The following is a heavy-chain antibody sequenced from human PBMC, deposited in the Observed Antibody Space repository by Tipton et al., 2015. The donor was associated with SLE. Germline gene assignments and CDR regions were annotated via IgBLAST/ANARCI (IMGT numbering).Heavy chain of an antibody. CDR3: ARDTLGCLDY. D-gene: IGHD7-27*01. CDR2: ISHSGST. J-gene: IGHJ4*02. Sequence: TLSLTCIVSGGSITTRSYYWGWIRQPPGKGLEWIASISHSGSTNYNPSLESRVTISVDVSKNQYSLKMSSVTAADTAVYYCARDTLGCLDYWGQGTLVTVSS. V-gene: IGHV4-39*07. CDR1: GGSITTRSYY.